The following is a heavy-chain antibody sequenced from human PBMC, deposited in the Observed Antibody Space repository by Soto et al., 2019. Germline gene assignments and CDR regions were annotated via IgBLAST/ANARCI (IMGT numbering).Heavy chain of an antibody. CDR2: ISAYNGNT. D-gene: IGHD7-27*01. CDR3: ARSLGRVANTYYFDY. Sequence: ASVKVSCKASGYTFTSYGISWVRQAPGQGLEWMGWISAYNGNTNYAQKLQGRVTMTTDTSTSTAYMELRSLRSDDTAVYYCARSLGRVANTYYFDYWGQGTLVTVSS. V-gene: IGHV1-18*01. J-gene: IGHJ4*02. CDR1: GYTFTSYG.